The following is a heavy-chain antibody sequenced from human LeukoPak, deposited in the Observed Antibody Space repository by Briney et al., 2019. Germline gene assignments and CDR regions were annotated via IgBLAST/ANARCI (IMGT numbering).Heavy chain of an antibody. CDR1: GYTFTSYY. J-gene: IGHJ4*02. CDR2: INPSGGST. Sequence: GASVKVSCKASGYTFTSYYMHWVRQAPGQGLEWMGIINPSGGSTSYAQKFQGRVTMTRDTSTSTVYMELSSLRSEDTAVYYCAKACSPNKAAPDFDYWGQGTLVTVFS. V-gene: IGHV1-46*01. D-gene: IGHD6-6*01. CDR3: AKACSPNKAAPDFDY.